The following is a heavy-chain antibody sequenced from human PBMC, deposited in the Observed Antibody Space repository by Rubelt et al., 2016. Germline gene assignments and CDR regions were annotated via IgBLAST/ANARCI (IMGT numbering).Heavy chain of an antibody. V-gene: IGHV3-30*04. D-gene: IGHD6-13*01. Sequence: GKGLEWVAAIVYDGSKQHYADSVKGRFTISRDNPKNTLYLQMNSLRAEDTAVYYCARAKQQLVEYDYWGQGALVTVSS. J-gene: IGHJ4*02. CDR3: ARAKQQLVEYDY. CDR2: IVYDGSKQ.